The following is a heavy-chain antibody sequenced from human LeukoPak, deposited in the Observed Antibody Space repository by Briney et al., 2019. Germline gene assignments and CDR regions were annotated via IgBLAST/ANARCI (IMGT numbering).Heavy chain of an antibody. CDR1: GYTFTGYY. D-gene: IGHD6-6*01. Sequence: GASVKVSCKASGYTFTGYYMHWVRQAPGQGLEWMGIINPSGGSTTYAQKFQGRVTMTRDTSTSTVYMELSSLRSEDTAVYYCARSYSSSPTFDYWGQGTLVTVSS. CDR2: INPSGGST. J-gene: IGHJ4*02. V-gene: IGHV1-46*01. CDR3: ARSYSSSPTFDY.